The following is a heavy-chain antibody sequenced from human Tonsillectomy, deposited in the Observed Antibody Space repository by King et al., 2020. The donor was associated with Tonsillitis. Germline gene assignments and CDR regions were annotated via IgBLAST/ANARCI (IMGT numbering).Heavy chain of an antibody. CDR3: ARHLLVTTEQDSRLYNWFDP. CDR1: GGSISSSSYY. CDR2: IYYSGST. V-gene: IGHV4-39*01. J-gene: IGHJ5*02. D-gene: IGHD4-17*01. Sequence: QLQESGPGLVKPSETLSLTCTVSGGSISSSSYYWGWIRQPPGKGLEWIGSIYYSGSTYYNPSLKSRVTISVDTSKNQFSLKLSSVTAADTAVYYCARHLLVTTEQDSRLYNWFDPWGQGTLVTVSS.